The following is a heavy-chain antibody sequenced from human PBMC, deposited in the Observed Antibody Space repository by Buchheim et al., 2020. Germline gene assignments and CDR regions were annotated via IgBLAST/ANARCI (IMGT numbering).Heavy chain of an antibody. CDR1: GGTFSSYA. J-gene: IGHJ4*02. D-gene: IGHD3-22*01. Sequence: QVQLVQSGAEVRKPGSSVKVSCKASGGTFSSYALSWVRQAPGQGPEWMGAIIPIFGTAYYPQKMQGRVTITADESTSTAYMELSRLRSEDTAVYYCARVGADYYDSSDYSPFAYWGQGTL. CDR3: ARVGADYYDSSDYSPFAY. CDR2: IIPIFGTA. V-gene: IGHV1-69*12.